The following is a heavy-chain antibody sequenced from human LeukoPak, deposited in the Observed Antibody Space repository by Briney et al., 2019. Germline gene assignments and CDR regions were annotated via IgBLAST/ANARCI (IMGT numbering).Heavy chain of an antibody. CDR3: AKKIPGTYPYDS. J-gene: IGHJ4*02. V-gene: IGHV3-23*01. Sequence: GGSLRLSCAASGFTFSSSAMNWVRQAPGKGLEWVSARGTDGDTYYADSVKGRFTISRDNSKNTLYLQMTSLRAEDTAVYYCAKKIPGTYPYDSWGQGTLVTVSS. CDR2: RGTDGDT. D-gene: IGHD6-13*01. CDR1: GFTFSSSA.